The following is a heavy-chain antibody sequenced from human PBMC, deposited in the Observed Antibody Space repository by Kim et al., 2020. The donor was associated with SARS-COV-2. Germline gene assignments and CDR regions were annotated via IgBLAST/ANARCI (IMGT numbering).Heavy chain of an antibody. CDR1: GGTFSSYA. D-gene: IGHD3-10*01. CDR2: IIPIFGTA. Sequence: SVKVSCKASGGTFSSYAISWVRQAPGQGLEWMGGIIPIFGTANYAQKFQGRVTITADESTSTAYMELSSLRSEDTAVYYCAREGVRGGDYYYGMDVWGQGATVTVSS. V-gene: IGHV1-69*13. J-gene: IGHJ6*02. CDR3: AREGVRGGDYYYGMDV.